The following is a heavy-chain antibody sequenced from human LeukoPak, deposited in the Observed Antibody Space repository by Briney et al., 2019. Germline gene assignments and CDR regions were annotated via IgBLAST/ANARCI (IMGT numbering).Heavy chain of an antibody. CDR3: ARGNSWYYFEN. CDR2: IHYSGST. CDR1: GGSISSYY. V-gene: IGHV4-59*13. J-gene: IGHJ4*02. Sequence: SETLSLTCTVSGGSISSYYWSWIRQPPGKGLEYIAYIHYSGSTNYNPSLKSRVTISLDTSKNQFSLKLSSVTAADTAVYYCARGNSWYYFENWGQGTLVTGSS. D-gene: IGHD6-13*01.